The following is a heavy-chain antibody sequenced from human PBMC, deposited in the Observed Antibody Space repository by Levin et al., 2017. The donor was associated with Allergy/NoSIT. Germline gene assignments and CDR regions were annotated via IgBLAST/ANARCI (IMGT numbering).Heavy chain of an antibody. J-gene: IGHJ4*02. CDR2: IHSSSHTI. Sequence: LSLTCAASGFTFRSYSMNWVRQAPGKGLEWVSYIHSSSHTIYYADSVKGRFTISRDNARNSLYLQMNSLRDEDTAVYYCARRMDYWGQGALVTVSS. V-gene: IGHV3-48*02. CDR3: ARRMDY. D-gene: IGHD2-15*01. CDR1: GFTFRSYS.